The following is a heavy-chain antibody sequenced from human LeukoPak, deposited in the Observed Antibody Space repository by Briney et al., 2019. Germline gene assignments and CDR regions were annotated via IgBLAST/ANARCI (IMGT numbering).Heavy chain of an antibody. V-gene: IGHV4-4*07. CDR2: IYYSGST. D-gene: IGHD3-22*01. CDR3: ARDLTKPYYRDNIEPMDV. Sequence: SETLSLTCTVSGGSISSYYWSWIRQPAGKGLEWIGSIYYSGSTYYNPSLKSRVTISVDTSKNQFSLKLSSVTAADTAVYFCARDLTKPYYRDNIEPMDVWGKGTTVTVSS. J-gene: IGHJ6*03. CDR1: GGSISSYY.